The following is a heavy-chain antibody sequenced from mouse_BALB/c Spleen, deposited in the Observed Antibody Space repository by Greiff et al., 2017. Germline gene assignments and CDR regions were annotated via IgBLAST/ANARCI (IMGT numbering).Heavy chain of an antibody. CDR2: ILPGSGST. CDR1: GYTFSSYW. V-gene: IGHV1-9*01. CDR3: ARRGRYGSSYVAY. Sequence: QVQLQQSGAELMKPGASVKISCKATGYTFSSYWIEWVKQRPGHGLEWIGEILPGSGSTNYNEKFKGKATFTADTSSNTAYMQLSSLTSEDSAVYYCARRGRYGSSYVAYWGQGTLVTVSA. D-gene: IGHD1-1*01. J-gene: IGHJ3*01.